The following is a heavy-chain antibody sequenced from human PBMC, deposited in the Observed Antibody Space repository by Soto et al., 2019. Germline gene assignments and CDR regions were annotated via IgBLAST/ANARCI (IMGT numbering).Heavy chain of an antibody. CDR1: GGSISSGGYY. V-gene: IGHV4-31*03. J-gene: IGHJ4*02. Sequence: PSETLSLTCTVSGGSISSGGYYWSWIRQHPGTGLEWIGHISYSGSTYYNTSLKSRVTISVDTSRNTLYLQLNSLRADDTAVYYCARDGRSGWTSYHFDYWGQGTLVTVSS. CDR2: ISYSGST. CDR3: ARDGRSGWTSYHFDY. D-gene: IGHD6-19*01.